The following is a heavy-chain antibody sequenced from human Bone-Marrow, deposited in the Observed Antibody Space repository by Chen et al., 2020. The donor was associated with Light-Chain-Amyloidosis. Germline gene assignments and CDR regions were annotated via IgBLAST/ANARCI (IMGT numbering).Heavy chain of an antibody. CDR2: ITGSGTSI. D-gene: IGHD3-3*02. J-gene: IGHJ6*02. V-gene: IGHV3-21*01. CDR3: ARSPFSTVAPHYYGMDL. CDR1: VFNLSPNG. Sequence: EVPQVELGGGLFKAAGCMRLSCAAAVFNLSPNGTHWVRQAPGKGLEWVSSITGSGTSINYADSVRGRFTISGDNARNSLYLQMNSLRAEDTAVYYCARSPFSTVAPHYYGMDLWGQGITVTVSS.